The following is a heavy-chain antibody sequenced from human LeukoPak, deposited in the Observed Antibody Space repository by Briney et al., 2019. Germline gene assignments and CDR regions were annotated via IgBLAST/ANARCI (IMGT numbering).Heavy chain of an antibody. CDR1: GFTFSSYG. CDR3: AKDHGDYQYYFDY. D-gene: IGHD4-17*01. CDR2: ISYDGSNK. V-gene: IGHV3-30*18. Sequence: PGGSLRLSCAASGFTFSSYGMHWVRQAPGKGLEWVAVISYDGSNKYYADSVKGRFTISRDNSKNTLYLQMNSLRAEDTAVYYSAKDHGDYQYYFDYWGQGTLVTVSS. J-gene: IGHJ4*02.